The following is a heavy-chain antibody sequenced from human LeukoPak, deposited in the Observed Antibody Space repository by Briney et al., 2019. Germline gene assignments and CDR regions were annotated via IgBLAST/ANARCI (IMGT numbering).Heavy chain of an antibody. Sequence: NPLETLSLTCAVYGGSFSGYYWSWIRQPPGKGLEWIGEINHSGSTNYNPSLKSRVTISVDTSKNQFSLKLSSVTAADTAVYYCARRAKGYSSSWYSAPYYYYYMDVWGKGTTVTISS. D-gene: IGHD6-13*01. CDR3: ARRAKGYSSSWYSAPYYYYYMDV. CDR1: GGSFSGYY. J-gene: IGHJ6*03. V-gene: IGHV4-34*01. CDR2: INHSGST.